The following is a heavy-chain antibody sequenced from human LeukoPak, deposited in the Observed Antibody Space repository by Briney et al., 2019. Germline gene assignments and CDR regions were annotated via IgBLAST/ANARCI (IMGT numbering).Heavy chain of an antibody. CDR1: GFTVSSNY. J-gene: IGHJ4*02. V-gene: IGHV3-53*01. CDR3: ARDLIDYGSESYYALGY. Sequence: GGSLRLSCAASGFTVSSNYMSWVRQAPGKGLEWVSVIYSGGTTYYADSVKGRFTISRDNSKNTVYLQMNSLRAEDTAVYYCARDLIDYGSESYYALGYWGQGTLVTVSS. D-gene: IGHD3-10*01. CDR2: IYSGGTT.